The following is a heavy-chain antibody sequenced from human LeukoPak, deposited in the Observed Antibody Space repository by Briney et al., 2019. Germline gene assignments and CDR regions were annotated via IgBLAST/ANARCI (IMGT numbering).Heavy chain of an antibody. CDR2: IIPILGIA. CDR1: GGTFSSYA. CDR3: ARENSGKYQLLFSPYGMDV. V-gene: IGHV1-69*04. D-gene: IGHD2-2*01. J-gene: IGHJ6*02. Sequence: GSSVKVSYKASGGTFSSYAISWVRQAPGQGLEWMGRIIPILGIANYAQKFQGRVTITADKSTSTAYMELSSLRSEDTAVYYCARENSGKYQLLFSPYGMDVWGQGTTVTVSS.